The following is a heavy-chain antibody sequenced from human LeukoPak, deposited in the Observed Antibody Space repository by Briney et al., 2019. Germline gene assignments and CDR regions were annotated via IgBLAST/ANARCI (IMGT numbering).Heavy chain of an antibody. Sequence: PGGSLRLSCVASGFTVSSNYMSWVRQVPGKGLEWVSVIYSGGSTYYADSVKGRFTISRDNSKNTLYLQMNSLRAEDTAIYYCARVAYSSNWYEYYFDYWGQGTLVTVSS. J-gene: IGHJ4*02. CDR3: ARVAYSSNWYEYYFDY. D-gene: IGHD6-13*01. CDR1: GFTVSSNY. CDR2: IYSGGST. V-gene: IGHV3-53*01.